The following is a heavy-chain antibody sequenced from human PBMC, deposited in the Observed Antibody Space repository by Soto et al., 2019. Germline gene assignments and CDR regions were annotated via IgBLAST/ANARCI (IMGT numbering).Heavy chain of an antibody. D-gene: IGHD3-10*01. J-gene: IGHJ6*02. CDR3: ARERGGITMVRGYVYGMDV. CDR2: ISAYNGNT. CDR1: GYTFTSYG. Sequence: QVPLVQSGAEVKKPGASVKVSCKASGYTFTSYGISWVRQAPGQGLEWMGWISAYNGNTNYAQKLQGRVTMTTDTSTSTAYMELRSLRSDDTAVYYCARERGGITMVRGYVYGMDVWGQGTTVTVSS. V-gene: IGHV1-18*01.